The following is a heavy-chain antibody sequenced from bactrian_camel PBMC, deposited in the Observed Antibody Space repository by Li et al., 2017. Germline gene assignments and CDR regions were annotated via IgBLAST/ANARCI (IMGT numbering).Heavy chain of an antibody. CDR1: GFSFSRYY. J-gene: IGHJ4*01. CDR3: VPGIPANIDY. CDR2: TNGDRVIT. Sequence: DVQLVESGGGLLQPGGSLTLSCAASGFSFSRYYMSWVRQAPEKGLEWVSTTNGDRVITNYADSVKGRFTISRDNVENTVSLQMNSLKPEDTAIYYCVPGIPANIDYWGQGTQVTVS. D-gene: IGHD8*01. V-gene: IGHV3S40*01.